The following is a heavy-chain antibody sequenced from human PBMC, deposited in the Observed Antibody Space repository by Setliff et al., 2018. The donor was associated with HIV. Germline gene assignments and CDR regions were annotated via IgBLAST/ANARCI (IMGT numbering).Heavy chain of an antibody. D-gene: IGHD1-26*01. Sequence: SETLSLTCTVSGGSISSSNNYWGWIRQPPGKGLEWIGSIYYSGSTYYNPSLKSRVTIFVDTSKNQFSLRLSSVTAADTAVYYCARDRGSGSWFDFWGQGTLVTVSS. J-gene: IGHJ4*02. CDR1: GGSISSSNNY. CDR2: IYYSGST. V-gene: IGHV4-39*02. CDR3: ARDRGSGSWFDF.